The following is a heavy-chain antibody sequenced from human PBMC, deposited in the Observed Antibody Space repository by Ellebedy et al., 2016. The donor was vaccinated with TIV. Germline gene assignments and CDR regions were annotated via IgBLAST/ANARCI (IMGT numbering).Heavy chain of an antibody. Sequence: MPSETLSLTCTVSDGSIISSSYFWAWVRQPQGKGLEWIGSVYYSGSTHSNPSLKSRLTISVDTSKNQFSLKLRSVTAAATAVYYCAREEVAGEYLDPWGQGTLVTVSS. J-gene: IGHJ5*02. CDR2: VYYSGST. D-gene: IGHD2/OR15-2a*01. V-gene: IGHV4-39*07. CDR1: DGSIISSSYF. CDR3: AREEVAGEYLDP.